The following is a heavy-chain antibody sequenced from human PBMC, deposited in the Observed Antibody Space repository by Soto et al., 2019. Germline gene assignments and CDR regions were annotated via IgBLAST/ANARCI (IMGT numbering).Heavy chain of an antibody. CDR2: IKKDGSEK. V-gene: IGHV3-7*01. Sequence: PGGSLRLSCAASGFTFSAYWMGWVRQAPGKGLEWVANIKKDGSEKYYVDSVKGRFTISRDNAKNSLYLQMNSLRAEDTAVYYCARRASDLSSLTSDYWGQGTLVTVSS. CDR1: GFTFSAYW. CDR3: ARRASDLSSLTSDY. J-gene: IGHJ4*02. D-gene: IGHD2-2*01.